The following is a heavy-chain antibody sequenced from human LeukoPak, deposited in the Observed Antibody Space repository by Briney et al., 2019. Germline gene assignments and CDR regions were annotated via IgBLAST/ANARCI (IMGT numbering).Heavy chain of an antibody. CDR1: GGSFSGYY. Sequence: PSETLSLTCAVYGGSFSGYYRSRIRQPPGKGLEWIGEINHSGSTNYNPSLKSRVTISVDTSKNQFSLKLSSVTAADTAVYYCARVGSYGSGSYYKTDAFDIWGQGTMVTVSS. J-gene: IGHJ3*02. D-gene: IGHD3-10*01. CDR2: INHSGST. CDR3: ARVGSYGSGSYYKTDAFDI. V-gene: IGHV4-34*01.